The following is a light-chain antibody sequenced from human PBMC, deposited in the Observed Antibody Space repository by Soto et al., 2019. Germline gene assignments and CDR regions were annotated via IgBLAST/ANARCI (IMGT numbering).Light chain of an antibody. Sequence: QSALTQPPSASGTPGQRVAICCSGASSNIGSTRANWYRQLPGSAPKLLIYSDNQRPSGVPDRFSGSKSGTSASLAISGLQSEDEADYYCAAWDNRLNGYVFGTGTKVTV. V-gene: IGLV1-44*01. CDR3: AAWDNRLNGYV. J-gene: IGLJ1*01. CDR1: SSNIGSTR. CDR2: SDN.